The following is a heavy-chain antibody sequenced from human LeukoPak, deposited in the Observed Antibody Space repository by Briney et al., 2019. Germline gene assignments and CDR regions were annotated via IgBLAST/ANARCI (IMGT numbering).Heavy chain of an antibody. CDR1: GFTFSSYA. CDR2: ISVSGGST. CDR3: AKGTTRYYYGLF. Sequence: GGSLRLSCAAFGFTFSSYAMSWVRQAPGKGLEWVSAISVSGGSTYYADSVKGRFTVSRDNSKNTMYLQMNSLRAEDTAVYYCAKGTTRYYYGLFWGQGTLVTVSS. V-gene: IGHV3-23*01. J-gene: IGHJ4*02. D-gene: IGHD3-10*01.